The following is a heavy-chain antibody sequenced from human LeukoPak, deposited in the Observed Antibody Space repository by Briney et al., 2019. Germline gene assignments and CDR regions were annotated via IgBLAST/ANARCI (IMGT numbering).Heavy chain of an antibody. CDR3: ATDGVDGGAYYGFCYC. Sequence: GGSLRLSCAASGFTFSSYAMSWVRQAPGKGLEWVSAISGSGGSTYYADSVKGRFTISRDNSKNTPYLQMNSLRAEDTAVYYCATDGVDGGAYYGFCYCWGQGTLVTVSS. CDR2: ISGSGGST. CDR1: GFTFSSYA. V-gene: IGHV3-23*01. J-gene: IGHJ4*02. D-gene: IGHD1-26*01.